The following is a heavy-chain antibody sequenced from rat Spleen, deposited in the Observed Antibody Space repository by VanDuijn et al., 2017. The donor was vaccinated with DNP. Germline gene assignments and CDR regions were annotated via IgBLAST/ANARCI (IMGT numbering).Heavy chain of an antibody. D-gene: IGHD1-6*01. J-gene: IGHJ3*01. CDR2: LSYDGSAT. CDR3: ARQRVMYTTATGFAY. Sequence: EVQLVESGGGLVQPGRSLKLSCVASGFTFSDSFVAWVRQGPKKGLEWVASLSYDGSATYYGDSVKGRFTISRDNAKSTLFLQMNSLRSEDTATYYCARQRVMYTTATGFAYWGQGTLVTVSS. V-gene: IGHV5-22*01. CDR1: GFTFSDSF.